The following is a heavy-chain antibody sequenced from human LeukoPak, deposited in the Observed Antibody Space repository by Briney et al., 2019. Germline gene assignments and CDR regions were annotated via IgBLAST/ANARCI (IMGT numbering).Heavy chain of an antibody. CDR3: ARVLFQDTHDFWSGLNWCDP. Sequence: SETLSLTCTVSGGSISSTSYYWGWIRQPPGKGLECIGSIYYSGSTYYNPSLKSRVTISVDTSKNQFSLKLSSVTAADTAVYYCARVLFQDTHDFWSGLNWCDPWGQGTLVTVSS. J-gene: IGHJ5*02. CDR1: GGSISSTSYY. D-gene: IGHD3-3*01. V-gene: IGHV4-39*01. CDR2: IYYSGST.